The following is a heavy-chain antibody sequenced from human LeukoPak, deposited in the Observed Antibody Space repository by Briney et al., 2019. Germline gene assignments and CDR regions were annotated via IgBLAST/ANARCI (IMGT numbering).Heavy chain of an antibody. Sequence: SETLSLTCTVSAGSISSYYRGWIRQPPGKGLEWIGSFFLKGSTYYNPSLKSRATISVDTSKKQFSLTLSSVTAADTAVYYCARVARCTSCFDVDYWGQGTLVTVSS. CDR2: FFLKGST. CDR1: AGSISSYY. CDR3: ARVARCTSCFDVDY. D-gene: IGHD2-2*01. J-gene: IGHJ4*02. V-gene: IGHV4-38-2*02.